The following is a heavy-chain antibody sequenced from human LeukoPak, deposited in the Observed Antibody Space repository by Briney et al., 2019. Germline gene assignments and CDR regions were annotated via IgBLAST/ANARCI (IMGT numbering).Heavy chain of an antibody. Sequence: GASVKVSCKASGGTFSSYAISWVRQAPGQGLEWMGGIIPIFGTANYAQKFQGRVTITTDESTSTAYMELSSLRSEDTAVYYCARGNGGYSYGLGFDYWGQGTLVTVSS. CDR1: GGTFSSYA. V-gene: IGHV1-69*05. CDR2: IIPIFGTA. D-gene: IGHD5-18*01. CDR3: ARGNGGYSYGLGFDY. J-gene: IGHJ4*02.